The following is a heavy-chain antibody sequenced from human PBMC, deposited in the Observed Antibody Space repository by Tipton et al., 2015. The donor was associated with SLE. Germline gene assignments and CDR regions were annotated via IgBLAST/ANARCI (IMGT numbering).Heavy chain of an antibody. J-gene: IGHJ3*02. Sequence: SLRLSCAASGFTFSNYKMHWVRQAPGKGLVWVSRITNDGSETTYADSVKGRFTISRDNAENTLYLQMNSLRVEDTAVYYCAKARAAAAQAFDIWGQGTMVTVSS. V-gene: IGHV3-74*01. CDR2: ITNDGSET. D-gene: IGHD6-13*01. CDR3: AKARAAAAQAFDI. CDR1: GFTFSNYK.